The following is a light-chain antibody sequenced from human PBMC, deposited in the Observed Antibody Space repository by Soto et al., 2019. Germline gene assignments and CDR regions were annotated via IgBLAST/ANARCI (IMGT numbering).Light chain of an antibody. CDR3: QQYYSTPLT. V-gene: IGKV4-1*01. Sequence: DIVMTQSPDSLAVSLGERATINCKSSQSILYSSNNKNHLAWYQQKPGQPPRLLIYWASTRESGVPDRFSGSGSGTDSTLTISSLQAEDVAVYYCQQYYSTPLTFGGGTKVDIK. CDR1: QSILYSSNNKNH. CDR2: WAS. J-gene: IGKJ4*01.